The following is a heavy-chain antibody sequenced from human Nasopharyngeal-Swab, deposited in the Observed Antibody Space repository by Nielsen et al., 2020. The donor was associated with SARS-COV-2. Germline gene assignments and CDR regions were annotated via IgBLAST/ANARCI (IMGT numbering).Heavy chain of an antibody. V-gene: IGHV6-1*01. CDR1: VDSASSNSAA. CDR3: ARGAQRSDWV. D-gene: IGHD2-21*02. Sequence: SQTLSLTCALSVDSASSNSAAWHWIRQPASRGLECLGRTYYRSTWINDYAISVKSRIIINPDTSKNQFSLQLNSVTPEDTAVYYCARGAQRSDWVWSQGTLVTVSS. J-gene: IGHJ4*02. CDR2: TYYRSTWIN.